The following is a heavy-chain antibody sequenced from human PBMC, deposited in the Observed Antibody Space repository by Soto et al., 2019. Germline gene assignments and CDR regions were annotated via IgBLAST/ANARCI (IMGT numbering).Heavy chain of an antibody. CDR2: ISYDGSNK. CDR3: AKYVEGIGAFDI. Sequence: GGSLRLSCAASGFTFSSYGMHWVRQAPGKGLEWVAVISYDGSNKYYADSVKGRFTISRDNSKNTLYLQMNSLRAEDTAVYYCAKYVEGIGAFDIWGQGTMVTVSS. V-gene: IGHV3-30*18. D-gene: IGHD3-16*01. CDR1: GFTFSSYG. J-gene: IGHJ3*02.